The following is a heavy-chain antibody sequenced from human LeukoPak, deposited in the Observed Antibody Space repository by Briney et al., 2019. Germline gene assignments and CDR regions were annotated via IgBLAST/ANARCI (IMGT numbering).Heavy chain of an antibody. V-gene: IGHV1-2*02. CDR2: INPSSGDT. D-gene: IGHD3-9*01. CDR3: ASPTIYQDAFDI. Sequence: ASVKVSCKASGYTFTGYYMHWVRQAPGQGLEWMGLINPSSGDTNYTQKFQGRVTMTRDTSISTAYMELSSLRTDDTAVYYCASPTIYQDAFDIWGQGTMVTVSS. CDR1: GYTFTGYY. J-gene: IGHJ3*02.